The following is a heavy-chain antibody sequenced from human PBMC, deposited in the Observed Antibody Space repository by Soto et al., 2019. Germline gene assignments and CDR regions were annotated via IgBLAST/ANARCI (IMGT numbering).Heavy chain of an antibody. J-gene: IGHJ6*02. CDR2: ISYDGSNK. CDR3: ARDQGSYGAPAESYGMDV. V-gene: IGHV3-30-3*01. CDR1: GFTFSNYA. Sequence: QVQLVESGGGVVQPGRSLRLSCAASGFTFSNYAMHWVRQAPGKGLEWVAVISYDGSNKYYADSVKGRFTISRDNSKNTLSLQINSLRAEDTAVYYCARDQGSYGAPAESYGMDVWGQGTTVTVSS. D-gene: IGHD1-26*01.